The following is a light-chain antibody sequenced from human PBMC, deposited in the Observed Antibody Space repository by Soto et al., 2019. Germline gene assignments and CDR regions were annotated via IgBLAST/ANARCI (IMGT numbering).Light chain of an antibody. Sequence: EIVLTQSPATLSLSPGEGVALSCGASQSLSNNFLAWYQQKPGLALRLLIFDASTRATGIPDRFSGSGSGTDFTLTISRLEPEDFAVYYCHQFGASPTFGGGTKVEFK. V-gene: IGKV3D-20*01. CDR2: DAS. CDR3: HQFGASPT. J-gene: IGKJ4*01. CDR1: QSLSNNF.